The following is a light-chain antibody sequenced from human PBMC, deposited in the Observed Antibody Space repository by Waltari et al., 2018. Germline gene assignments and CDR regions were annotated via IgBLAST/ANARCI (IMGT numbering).Light chain of an antibody. CDR3: QQYGSSPWT. CDR2: GAS. CDR1: HSVSSRY. Sequence: EFVLTQSPGTLSLSPGDRVPLSGSASHSVSSRYLAWYQQKPGQAPRVLIHGASTRATGIPDRFSGSGSGTDFTLTISRLEPEDFAVYYCQQYGSSPWTFGQGTKVEIK. V-gene: IGKV3-20*01. J-gene: IGKJ1*01.